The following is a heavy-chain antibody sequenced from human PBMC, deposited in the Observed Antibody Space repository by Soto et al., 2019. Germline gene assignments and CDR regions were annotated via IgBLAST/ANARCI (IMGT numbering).Heavy chain of an antibody. CDR3: ARNGGYNFVY. V-gene: IGHV4-4*02. CDR1: SGSISSDSW. D-gene: IGHD5-12*01. J-gene: IGHJ4*02. Sequence: HLQESGPGLVKPSGTLSLTCAVSSGSISSDSWWTWVRQPPGKGLEWIGEISHSGRTNYNPSLKSRVTMSLDKSKNQLSPNLNSVAAADTAMYYCARNGGYNFVYWGQGTLVTVSS. CDR2: ISHSGRT.